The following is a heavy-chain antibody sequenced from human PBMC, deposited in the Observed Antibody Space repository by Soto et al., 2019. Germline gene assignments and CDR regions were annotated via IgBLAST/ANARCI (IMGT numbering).Heavy chain of an antibody. D-gene: IGHD2-8*02. CDR2: INHSGST. CDR1: GGSFSGYY. Sequence: QVQLQQWGAGLLKPSETLSLTCAVYGGSFSGYYWTWIRQPPGTGLEWIGEINHSGSTNYNPSLKSRVTISVDTSKNQFSLKLTSGTDADPAVYYCARDKLTGLFDYWGQGTLVTVSS. V-gene: IGHV4-34*01. CDR3: ARDKLTGLFDY. J-gene: IGHJ4*02.